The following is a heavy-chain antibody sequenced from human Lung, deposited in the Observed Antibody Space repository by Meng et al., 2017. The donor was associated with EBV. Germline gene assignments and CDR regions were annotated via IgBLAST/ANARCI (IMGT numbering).Heavy chain of an antibody. D-gene: IGHD3-3*01. Sequence: QGLLQEPRPGLVKPSGTLSLTCAVSGGSISSSNWWSWVRQPPGKGLEWIGEIYHSGSTNYNPSLKSRVTISVDKSKNQFSLKLSSVTAADTAVYYCARGKLSGYRYFDYWGQGTLVTVSS. J-gene: IGHJ4*02. CDR1: GGSISSSNW. V-gene: IGHV4-4*02. CDR3: ARGKLSGYRYFDY. CDR2: IYHSGST.